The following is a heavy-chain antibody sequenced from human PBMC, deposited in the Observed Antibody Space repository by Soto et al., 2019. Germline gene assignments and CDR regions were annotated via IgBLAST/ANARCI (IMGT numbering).Heavy chain of an antibody. V-gene: IGHV4-59*01. Sequence: PSETLSLTYTVSGGSISTYYWSWIRQPPGKGLEWIGYIYYSGSTNYNPSLKSRVTVSEDASKNQFSLKLSSVTAADTAVYYCARGKFPFTFDYWGQGTLVTVSS. J-gene: IGHJ4*02. CDR3: ARGKFPFTFDY. CDR1: GGSISTYY. D-gene: IGHD3-10*01. CDR2: IYYSGST.